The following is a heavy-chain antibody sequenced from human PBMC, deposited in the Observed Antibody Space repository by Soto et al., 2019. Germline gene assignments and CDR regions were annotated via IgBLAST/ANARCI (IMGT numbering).Heavy chain of an antibody. D-gene: IGHD6-6*01. V-gene: IGHV4-31*01. J-gene: IGHJ5*02. CDR2: IYYSGRT. CDR1: GGSISSGGYY. Sequence: QVQLQESGPGLVKPSQTLSLTCTVSGGSISSGGYYWTWIRQHPGKGLEWIGYIYYSGRTYYNASLKSPVTLSVDTSKNQFSLKLSSVTAADTAVYYCARGRSSSSSNWFDPWGQGTLVTVSS. CDR3: ARGRSSSSSNWFDP.